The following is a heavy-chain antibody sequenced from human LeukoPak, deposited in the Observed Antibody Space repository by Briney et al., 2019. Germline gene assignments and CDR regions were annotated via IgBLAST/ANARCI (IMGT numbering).Heavy chain of an antibody. CDR2: TSPSSSYK. CDR1: GFTFSSYS. D-gene: IGHD3-9*01. Sequence: GGSLRLSCAASGFTFSSYSMNWVRQAPGKGLEWVSSTSPSSSYKYYADSVKGRFTISRDNSKNTLYLQMNSLRAEDTAVYYCAKDSDIRWGNWFDPWGQGTLVTVSS. CDR3: AKDSDIRWGNWFDP. J-gene: IGHJ5*02. V-gene: IGHV3-21*01.